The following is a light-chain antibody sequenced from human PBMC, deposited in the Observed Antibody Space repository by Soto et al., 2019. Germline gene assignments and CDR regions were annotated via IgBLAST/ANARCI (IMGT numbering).Light chain of an antibody. CDR3: QQYDSLPVYT. Sequence: DIQMTQSPSSLSASVGDRVTITCQASQDISNYLNWYQQKPGKAPKLLIYDASNLETGVPSRFSGSGSGTDFTFTISSLQPEDSATYYCQQYDSLPVYTFGQGTKLEIK. CDR2: DAS. J-gene: IGKJ2*01. CDR1: QDISNY. V-gene: IGKV1-33*01.